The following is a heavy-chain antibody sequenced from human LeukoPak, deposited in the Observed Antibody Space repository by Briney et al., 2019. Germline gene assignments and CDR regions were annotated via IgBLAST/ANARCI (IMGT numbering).Heavy chain of an antibody. CDR3: AHGTMYQLDY. J-gene: IGHJ4*02. Sequence: PGGSLRLSCAASGFTFSSYWMSWVRQAPGKGLEWVANIKKDGSEKYYVDSVKGRFTISRDNAKNSLYLQMNSLRAEDTAVYYCAHGTMYQLDYWGQGTLVTVPS. D-gene: IGHD2-2*01. CDR1: GFTFSSYW. CDR2: IKKDGSEK. V-gene: IGHV3-7*03.